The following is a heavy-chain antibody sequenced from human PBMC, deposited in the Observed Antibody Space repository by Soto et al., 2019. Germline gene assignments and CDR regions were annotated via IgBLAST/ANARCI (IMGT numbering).Heavy chain of an antibody. CDR2: INPNSGET. J-gene: IGHJ6*02. CDR3: ATMLYYYALDV. CDR1: GYTFTDYY. D-gene: IGHD3-16*01. V-gene: IGHV1-2*02. Sequence: GASVKVSCKSSGYTFTDYYMYWVRLAPGQGLEWMGWINPNSGETNYPQKFQGRVSLTSDTSLSTAYMELTSLRSDDTAVYYCATMLYYYALDVWGQGTTVTVSS.